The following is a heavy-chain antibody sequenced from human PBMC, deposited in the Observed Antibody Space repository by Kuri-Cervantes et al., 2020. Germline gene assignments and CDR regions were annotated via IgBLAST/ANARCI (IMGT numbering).Heavy chain of an antibody. V-gene: IGHV5-51*01. J-gene: IGHJ4*02. CDR1: GYSFTSYW. D-gene: IGHD4-17*01. CDR2: IYPGDSDT. CDR3: ARAHRYGDYVVDY. Sequence: GESLKISCQGVGYSFTSYWIAWVRQMPGKGLEWMGIIYPGDSDTRYSPSFQGQVTISADKSISTAYLQWSSLKASDTAMYYCARAHRYGDYVVDYWGQGTQVTVSS.